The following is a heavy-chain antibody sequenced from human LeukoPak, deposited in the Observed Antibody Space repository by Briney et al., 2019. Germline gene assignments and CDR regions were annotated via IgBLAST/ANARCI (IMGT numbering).Heavy chain of an antibody. Sequence: LSLTCTVSGGSMRSYYWSWIRQPPGKGLEWVSGISWNSGSIGYADSVKGRFTISRDNAKNSLYLQMNSLRAEDTALYYCAKDLKKTLYSSGWYSGHYYGMDVWGQGTTVTVSS. J-gene: IGHJ6*02. V-gene: IGHV3-9*01. CDR2: ISWNSGSI. CDR1: GGSMRSYY. CDR3: AKDLKKTLYSSGWYSGHYYGMDV. D-gene: IGHD6-19*01.